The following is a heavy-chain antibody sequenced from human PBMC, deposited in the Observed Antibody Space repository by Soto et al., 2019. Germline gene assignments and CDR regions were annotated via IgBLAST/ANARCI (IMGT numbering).Heavy chain of an antibody. CDR3: ATPTGDSSGYFDC. D-gene: IGHD3-22*01. J-gene: IGHJ4*02. CDR2: INHSGST. Sequence: SETLSLTCAVYGGSFSGYYWSWIRQPPGKGLEWIGEINHSGSTNYNPSLKSRVTISVDTSKNQFSLKPSSVTAADTAVYYCATPTGDSSGYFDCWSQGTLVTVSS. V-gene: IGHV4-34*01. CDR1: GGSFSGYY.